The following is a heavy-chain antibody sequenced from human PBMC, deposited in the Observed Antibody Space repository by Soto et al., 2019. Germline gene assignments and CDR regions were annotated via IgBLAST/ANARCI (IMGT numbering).Heavy chain of an antibody. CDR3: AKDLFVVPAALYAMDV. D-gene: IGHD2-2*01. CDR2: ISGSVVST. Sequence: PWGSLRLSCAASGFTFSSYAMSCVRQAPWKGLEWVSAISGSVVSTYYADSVKGRFTISRDNSKNTLYLQVNSLRAEDTAVYYCAKDLFVVPAALYAMDVWGQGTTVTVSS. CDR1: GFTFSSYA. J-gene: IGHJ6*02. V-gene: IGHV3-23*01.